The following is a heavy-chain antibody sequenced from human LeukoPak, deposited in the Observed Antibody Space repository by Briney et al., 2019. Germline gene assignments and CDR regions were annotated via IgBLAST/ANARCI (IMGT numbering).Heavy chain of an antibody. V-gene: IGHV4-4*02. D-gene: IGHD3-22*01. CDR2: MYLSGTT. J-gene: IGHJ4*02. CDR1: GDSINSLDL. CDR3: AGLVGRYSSGLYYYYFDY. Sequence: TLSLTCTVSGDSINSLDLWSWVRQPPGKGLEWIGEMYLSGTTHSSPSVKSRVTISIDKSKNQFFLNLSSVTAADTAVYYCAGLVGRYSSGLYYYYFDYWGQGTLVTVSS.